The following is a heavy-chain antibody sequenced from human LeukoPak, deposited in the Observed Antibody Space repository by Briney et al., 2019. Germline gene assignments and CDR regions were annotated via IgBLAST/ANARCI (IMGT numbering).Heavy chain of an antibody. V-gene: IGHV4-34*01. CDR3: ARGPIEMATMETYFDY. D-gene: IGHD5-24*01. CDR2: INHSGST. CDR1: GGSFSGYY. Sequence: PSETLSLTCAVYGGSFSGYYWSWIRQPPGKGLEWIGEINHSGSTNYNPSLKSRVTISVDTSKNQFSLKLSSVTAADTAVHYCARGPIEMATMETYFDYWGQGTLVTVSS. J-gene: IGHJ4*02.